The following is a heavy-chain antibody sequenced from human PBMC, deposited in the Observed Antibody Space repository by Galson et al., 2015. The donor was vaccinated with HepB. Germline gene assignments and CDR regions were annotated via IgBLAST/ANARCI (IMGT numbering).Heavy chain of an antibody. Sequence: TLSLTCAVYGGSFSGYYWSWIRQPPGKGLEWIGYIYYSGSTYYNPSLKSRVTISVDTSKNQFSLKLSSVTAADMAVYYCARSSYYYDSSGYSRDAFDIWGQGTMVTVSS. V-gene: IGHV4-34*09. CDR1: GGSFSGYY. D-gene: IGHD3-22*01. J-gene: IGHJ3*02. CDR3: ARSSYYYDSSGYSRDAFDI. CDR2: IYYSGST.